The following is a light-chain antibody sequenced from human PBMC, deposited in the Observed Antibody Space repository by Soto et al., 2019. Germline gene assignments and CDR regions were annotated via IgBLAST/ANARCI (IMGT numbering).Light chain of an antibody. CDR1: SGHSNYA. CDR2: VNSDGSH. J-gene: IGLJ2*01. V-gene: IGLV4-69*01. CDR3: QTWGTGIRV. Sequence: QPVLTQSPSASASLGASVKLTCTLSSGHSNYAVAWHQQQPEKGPRYLMKVNSDGSHIKGDGIPDRFSGSRSGAERYLTISGLQSEDEADYYCQTWGTGIRVFGGGTKLTVL.